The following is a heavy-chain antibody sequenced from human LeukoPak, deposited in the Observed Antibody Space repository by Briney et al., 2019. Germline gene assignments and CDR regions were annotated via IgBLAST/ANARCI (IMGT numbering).Heavy chain of an antibody. CDR3: VGRNSREY. CDR2: IGRTSTDK. CDR1: GFTFNTYT. Sequence: GGSLRLSCAASGFTFNTYTMNWVRQAPGKGLEWVSSIGRTSTDKYYADSVRGRFTISRDNAENSLYVQMTSLRAEDTAVYYCVGRNSREYWGQGTLVNVSS. V-gene: IGHV3-21*01. J-gene: IGHJ4*02. D-gene: IGHD2/OR15-2a*01.